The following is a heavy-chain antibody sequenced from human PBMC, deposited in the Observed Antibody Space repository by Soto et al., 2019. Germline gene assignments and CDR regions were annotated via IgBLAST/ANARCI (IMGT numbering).Heavy chain of an antibody. V-gene: IGHV3-30-3*01. D-gene: IGHD4-4*01. CDR2: ISYDGSNK. CDR3: ARPLWRNDYNWGYFDL. Sequence: QVQLVESGGGVVQPGRSLRLSCAASGFTFSSYAMHWVRQAPGKGLEWVAVISYDGSNKYYADSVKGRFTISRVNSKNXLYLQMNSLGAEDTAVYYCARPLWRNDYNWGYFDLWGRGTLVTVSS. J-gene: IGHJ2*01. CDR1: GFTFSSYA.